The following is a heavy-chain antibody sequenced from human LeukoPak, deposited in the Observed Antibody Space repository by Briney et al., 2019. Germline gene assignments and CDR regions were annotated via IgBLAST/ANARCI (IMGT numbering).Heavy chain of an antibody. J-gene: IGHJ4*02. CDR1: GYSFTNYW. CDR3: ARLQYSNGYVDY. Sequence: GESLKISCTGSGYSFTNYWIGWVRQMPGKGLEWMGIIYPDDSDTRYRPSFEGQVTISADKSIATAYLQWSSLKASDTAMYYCARLQYSNGYVDYWGQGTLATVSS. D-gene: IGHD5-18*01. CDR2: IYPDDSDT. V-gene: IGHV5-51*01.